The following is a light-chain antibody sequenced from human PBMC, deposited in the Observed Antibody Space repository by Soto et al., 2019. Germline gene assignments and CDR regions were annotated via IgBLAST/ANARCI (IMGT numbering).Light chain of an antibody. V-gene: IGKV3-15*01. J-gene: IGKJ4*01. Sequence: VMTQSPATLSVSPGERVTLSCRASQSINSNLAWYQQKPGQPPRLLMFRASIRATGFPARFSGSGSGTEFNIIISSLQSEDSAVYYCQQYNNWPRATFGGGTKVEIK. CDR2: RAS. CDR1: QSINSN. CDR3: QQYNNWPRAT.